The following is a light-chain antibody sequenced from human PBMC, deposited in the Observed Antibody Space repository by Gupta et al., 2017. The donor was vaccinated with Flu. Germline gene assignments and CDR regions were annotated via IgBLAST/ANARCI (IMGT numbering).Light chain of an antibody. V-gene: IGKV1-12*01. J-gene: IGKJ1*01. CDR2: AAS. CDR3: QRTDNFPWT. Sequence: PSSVSASVGDTVTITCRASQGISDWLAWYQQKPGKAPKLLISAASRVESGVPTRFSGSGSGTEFTLTISRRQPEDFATYYCQRTDNFPWTFGQGTKVEIK. CDR1: QGISDW.